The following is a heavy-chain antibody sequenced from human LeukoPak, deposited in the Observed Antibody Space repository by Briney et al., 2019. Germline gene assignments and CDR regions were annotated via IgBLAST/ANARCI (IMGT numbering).Heavy chain of an antibody. CDR1: GYTFTSYG. D-gene: IGHD2-2*01. CDR3: ASGAAPAAITPSDY. V-gene: IGHV1-18*01. CDR2: ISAYNGNT. J-gene: IGHJ4*02. Sequence: ASVKVSCKASGYTFTSYGISWVRQAPGQGLEWMGWISAYNGNTNYAQKLQGRVTMTTDTSTGTAYMELRSLRSDDTAVYYCASGAAPAAITPSDYWGQGTLVTVSS.